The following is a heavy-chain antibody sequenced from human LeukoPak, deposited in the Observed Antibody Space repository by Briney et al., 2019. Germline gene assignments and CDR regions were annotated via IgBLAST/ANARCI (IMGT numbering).Heavy chain of an antibody. V-gene: IGHV3-23*01. D-gene: IGHD3-10*01. CDR1: GFTFSTYA. Sequence: PGGSLRLSCAASGFTFSTYAMTWVRQAPGKGLEWVSAFTGGGGSTYYADSAKGRFTISRDNSKNTLYLQMNSLRAEDTAVYYCAKASRGVLIAFDIWGQGTMVTVSS. CDR3: AKASRGVLIAFDI. J-gene: IGHJ3*02. CDR2: FTGGGGST.